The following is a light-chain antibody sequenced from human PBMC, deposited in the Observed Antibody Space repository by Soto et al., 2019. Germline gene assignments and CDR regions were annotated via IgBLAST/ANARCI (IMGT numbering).Light chain of an antibody. CDR2: AVS. J-gene: IGLJ1*01. V-gene: IGLV2-14*01. Sequence: QSALTRPASVSGSPGQSITISCTGTSSDIGSYNYVSWYQQHPGKVPKLVIYAVSDRPSGVSTRFSGSRSGNTASLTISGLQAEDEADYYCSSYTSGSTLDVFGTGTKVTVL. CDR3: SSYTSGSTLDV. CDR1: SSDIGSYNY.